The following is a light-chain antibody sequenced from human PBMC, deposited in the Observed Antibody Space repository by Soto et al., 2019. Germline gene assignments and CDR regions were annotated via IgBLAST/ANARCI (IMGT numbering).Light chain of an antibody. CDR2: GAS. V-gene: IGKV3D-15*01. CDR3: QHCYSSPNT. Sequence: LVLTQSQASRSVSPSEIATLSCRASQSVSSNLAWYQQKPGQAPKLLISGASSRATGVPSRFSGSGSGTEFTLTISSLQPEDFAVYYCQHCYSSPNTFGHGTKVDIK. J-gene: IGKJ2*01. CDR1: QSVSSN.